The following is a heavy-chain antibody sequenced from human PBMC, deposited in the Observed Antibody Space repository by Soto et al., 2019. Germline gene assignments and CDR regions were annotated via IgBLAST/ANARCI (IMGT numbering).Heavy chain of an antibody. CDR3: ARDPIGWWQSWSDP. V-gene: IGHV4-31*03. CDR1: GDSISYGAYH. Sequence: QVQLQESGPGLVKPSQTLSLTCNVSGDSISYGAYHWSWIRQHPGKGLEWIGYISHSGNTYYNPSLKSRVTISIDTSKNQFYLKLSSVTAADTAVYYCARDPIGWWQSWSDPWGQGTLVTVSS. J-gene: IGHJ5*02. D-gene: IGHD6-19*01. CDR2: ISHSGNT.